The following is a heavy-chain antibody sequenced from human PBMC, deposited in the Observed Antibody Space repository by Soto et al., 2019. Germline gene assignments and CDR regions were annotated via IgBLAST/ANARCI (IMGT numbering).Heavy chain of an antibody. CDR3: ARGAQHDYGDYYFDY. J-gene: IGHJ4*02. V-gene: IGHV3-33*01. Sequence: QVQLVESGGGVVQPGRSLRLSCAASGFTFSSYGMHWVRQAPGRGREWVAVIWYDGSNKYYADSVKGRFTISRENSKNTLYLQMNSLRAEDTAVYYCARGAQHDYGDYYFDYWGQGTLVTVSS. CDR1: GFTFSSYG. D-gene: IGHD4-17*01. CDR2: IWYDGSNK.